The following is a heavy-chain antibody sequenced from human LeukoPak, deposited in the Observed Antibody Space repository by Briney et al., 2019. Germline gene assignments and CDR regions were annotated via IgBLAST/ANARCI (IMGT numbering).Heavy chain of an antibody. Sequence: SETLSLTCTVSGGSNSSYYWSWIRQPAGKGLEWIGRIYTSGSTNYNPSLKSRVTMSVDTSKNQFSLKLSSVTAAGTAVYYCARDQYYYDSSGYYYLESYYFDYWGQGTLVTVSS. D-gene: IGHD3-22*01. V-gene: IGHV4-4*07. CDR1: GGSNSSYY. J-gene: IGHJ4*02. CDR3: ARDQYYYDSSGYYYLESYYFDY. CDR2: IYTSGST.